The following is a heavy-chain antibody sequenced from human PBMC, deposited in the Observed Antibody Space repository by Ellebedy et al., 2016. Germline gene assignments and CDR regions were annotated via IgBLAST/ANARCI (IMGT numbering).Heavy chain of an antibody. CDR3: AKGAIWFGAYGMDV. V-gene: IGHV1-8*02. D-gene: IGHD3-10*01. CDR2: MNPNSGYT. Sequence: ASVKVSCKASGYTFIGYYIHWVRQAPGQGLEWMGWMNPNSGYTAYAQKFQGRVTMTRSTSTSTAYMEFSSLRSEDTAVYYCAKGAIWFGAYGMDVWGQGTTVTVSS. CDR1: GYTFIGYY. J-gene: IGHJ6*02.